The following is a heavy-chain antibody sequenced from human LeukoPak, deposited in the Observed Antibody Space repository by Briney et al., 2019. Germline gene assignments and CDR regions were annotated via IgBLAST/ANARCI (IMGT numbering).Heavy chain of an antibody. CDR2: INHSGST. CDR1: GGSLSGYY. J-gene: IGHJ4*02. CDR3: ARRTGRAGRFDY. V-gene: IGHV4-34*01. Sequence: PSETLSLTCAVYGGSLSGYYWSWTRQPPGRGLKWIGEINHSGSTNYNPSLESRVTMSVDTSKNQFSLKLSSVTGADTAVYFCARRTGRAGRFDYWAQGTPVTVSS. D-gene: IGHD1-14*01.